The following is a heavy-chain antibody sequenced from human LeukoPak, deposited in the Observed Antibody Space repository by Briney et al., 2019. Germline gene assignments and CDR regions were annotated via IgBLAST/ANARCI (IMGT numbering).Heavy chain of an antibody. V-gene: IGHV4-59*01. D-gene: IGHD3-10*01. CDR3: ARGGNGSGLYYFDY. CDR1: GGSISSYY. Sequence: PSETLSLTCTVSGGSISSYYWSWIRQPPGEGLGWIGYINYSGNTNYNPSLKSRVTISVDTSNNQFSLKLNSVTAADTAAYYCARGGNGSGLYYFDYWGQGTLVTVSS. CDR2: INYSGNT. J-gene: IGHJ4*02.